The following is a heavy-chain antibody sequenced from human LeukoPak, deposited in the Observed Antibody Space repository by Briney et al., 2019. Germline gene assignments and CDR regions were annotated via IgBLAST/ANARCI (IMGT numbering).Heavy chain of an antibody. V-gene: IGHV3-64*01. CDR2: ISSNGRST. CDR1: GFTFSSYA. D-gene: IGHD3-9*01. CDR3: ARDSIGDYDILTGQSQDI. Sequence: GGSLRLSCAASGFTFSSYAMHWVRQAPGKGLEYVSAISSNGRSTHYANSVKGRFTISRDNSKNTLYLQMGSLRAEDMGVYYCARDSIGDYDILTGQSQDIWGQGTMVTVSS. J-gene: IGHJ3*02.